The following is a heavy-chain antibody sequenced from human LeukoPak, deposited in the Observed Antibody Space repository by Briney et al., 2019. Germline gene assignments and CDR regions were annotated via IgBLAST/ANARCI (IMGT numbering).Heavy chain of an antibody. V-gene: IGHV4-4*02. D-gene: IGHD3-22*01. CDR2: MYLSGTT. Sequence: ASETLSLTCTVSGDSINSLDLWSWVRQPPGKGLEWIGEMYLSGTTHSNPSVKSRVTISIDKSKNQFSLNLSSVTAADTAVYYCAGLVGRYSSGLYYYYFDYWGQGTLVTVSS. J-gene: IGHJ4*02. CDR3: AGLVGRYSSGLYYYYFDY. CDR1: GDSINSLDL.